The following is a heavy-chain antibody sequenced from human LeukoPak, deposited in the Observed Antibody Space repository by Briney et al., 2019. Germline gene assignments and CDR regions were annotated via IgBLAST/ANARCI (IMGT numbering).Heavy chain of an antibody. CDR2: INANSGGT. CDR3: ARSPGTTFGFSDY. CDR1: GYTFSDYY. J-gene: IGHJ4*02. V-gene: IGHV1-2*02. D-gene: IGHD3-16*01. Sequence: ASVKVSCKASGYTFSDYYMHWVRQAPGQGLEWMGWINANSGGTNYAQKFQGRVTMTRDTSISTAYMELSRLRSDDTAVYYCARSPGTTFGFSDYWGQGTLVTVFS.